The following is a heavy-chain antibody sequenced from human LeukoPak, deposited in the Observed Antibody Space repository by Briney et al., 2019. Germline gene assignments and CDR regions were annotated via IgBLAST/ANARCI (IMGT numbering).Heavy chain of an antibody. D-gene: IGHD3-10*01. CDR1: GGSISSYY. Sequence: SETLSLTCTVSGGSISSYYWSWIRQPPGKGLEWIGYIYYSGSTNYNPSLKSRVTISVDTSKNQFSLKLSSVTAADTAVYYCATGYYGSGSSFDIWGQGTMVTVSS. V-gene: IGHV4-59*01. J-gene: IGHJ3*02. CDR3: ATGYYGSGSSFDI. CDR2: IYYSGST.